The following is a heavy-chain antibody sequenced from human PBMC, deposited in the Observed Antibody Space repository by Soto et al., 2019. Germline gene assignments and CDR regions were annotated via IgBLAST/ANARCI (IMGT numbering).Heavy chain of an antibody. CDR1: GGSISSSSYY. CDR3: ARQPNYDFWSGHWNYFDY. CDR2: IYYSGST. V-gene: IGHV4-39*01. J-gene: IGHJ4*02. D-gene: IGHD3-3*01. Sequence: SETLSLTCTVSGGSISSSSYYWGWIRQPPGKGLEWIGSIYYSGSTYYNPSLKSRVTISVDTSKNQFSLKLSSVTAADTAVYYCARQPNYDFWSGHWNYFDYWGQGTLVTVSS.